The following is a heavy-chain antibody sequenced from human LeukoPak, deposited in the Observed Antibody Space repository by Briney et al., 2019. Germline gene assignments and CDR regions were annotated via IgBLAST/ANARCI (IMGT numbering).Heavy chain of an antibody. CDR2: IKRDGSDK. J-gene: IGHJ4*02. Sequence: GGSLRLSCAASGFTFSSYWMSWVRQARGKGLEWVANIKRDGSDKYYVGSVEGRFTISRDNDKNSLYLQMNSLRAEDTAVYYCARDLESDDFWSGYSHYWGQGTLVTVSS. V-gene: IGHV3-7*01. CDR1: GFTFSSYW. D-gene: IGHD3-3*01. CDR3: ARDLESDDFWSGYSHY.